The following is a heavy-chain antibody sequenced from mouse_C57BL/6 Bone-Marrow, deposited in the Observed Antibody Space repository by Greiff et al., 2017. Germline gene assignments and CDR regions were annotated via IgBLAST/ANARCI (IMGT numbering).Heavy chain of an antibody. CDR2: IYPSASET. J-gene: IGHJ1*03. CDR1: GYTFTSYW. V-gene: IGHV1-61*01. CDR3: ARYRRGYGSSYWYVDV. Sequence: QVQLQRSGAELVRPGSSVKLSCKASGYTFTSYWMDWVKQRPGQGLEWIGNIYPSASETHYNQKFKDKATLTVDKSSSPAYMQLSSLTSEASAVYYCARYRRGYGSSYWYVDVWGTGTTVTVSS. D-gene: IGHD1-1*01.